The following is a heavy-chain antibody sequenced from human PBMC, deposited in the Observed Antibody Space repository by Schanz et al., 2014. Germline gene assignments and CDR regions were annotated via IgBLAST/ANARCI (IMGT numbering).Heavy chain of an antibody. Sequence: EVQLVESGGGLVQPGGSLRLSCAASGFTFSNYWMSWVRQAPGKGLEWVSSISSSSTYIYYTDSLKGRFTISRDNAKNSLYLQMNSLRAEDTAMYYCARVLRGVLPATLGDAFDIWGQGTMVTISS. CDR2: ISSSSTYI. V-gene: IGHV3-21*01. CDR3: ARVLRGVLPATLGDAFDI. J-gene: IGHJ3*02. CDR1: GFTFSNYW. D-gene: IGHD2-15*01.